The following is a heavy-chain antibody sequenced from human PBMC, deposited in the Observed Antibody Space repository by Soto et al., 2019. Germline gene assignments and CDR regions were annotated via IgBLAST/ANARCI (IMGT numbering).Heavy chain of an antibody. CDR2: SYWDDDK. V-gene: IGHV2-5*02. CDR3: ARLTRGVYDSGGLWEKFDS. J-gene: IGHJ4*02. Sequence: QITVKESGLTLVKPTETLTLTCTFSGFSLSSIGMGVGWIRQPPGKALEWLALSYWDDDKRYSPSLSSRLTITKDPSKNEVDLTMTNMDPVDTATYYCARLTRGVYDSGGLWEKFDSWGQGTLVTVSS. CDR1: GFSLSSIGMG. D-gene: IGHD5-12*01.